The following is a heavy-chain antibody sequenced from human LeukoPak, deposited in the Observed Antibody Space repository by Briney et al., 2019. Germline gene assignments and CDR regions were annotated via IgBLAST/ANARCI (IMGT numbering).Heavy chain of an antibody. CDR1: GGSTSSYY. D-gene: IGHD3-3*01. J-gene: IGHJ3*02. Sequence: SETLSLTCTVSGGSTSSYYWSWIRQPPGKGLEWIGYIYYSGSTNYNPSLKSRVTISVDTSKNQFSLKLSSVTAADTAVYYCARSTDSRPDAFDIWGQGTMVTVSS. CDR2: IYYSGST. CDR3: ARSTDSRPDAFDI. V-gene: IGHV4-59*08.